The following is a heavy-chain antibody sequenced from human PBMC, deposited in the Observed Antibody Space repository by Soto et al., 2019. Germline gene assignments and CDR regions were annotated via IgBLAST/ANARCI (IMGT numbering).Heavy chain of an antibody. D-gene: IGHD3-22*01. CDR3: ARVPGYYYDSSGSDNYGMDV. CDR1: GGTFSTHA. V-gene: IGHV1-69*13. CDR2: IIPISGTT. Sequence: RASVKVSCKASGGTFSTHAIIWVRQAPGHGLEWMGGIIPISGTTYYTQKFQGRVTITADEPTSTAYMELSSLRSEDTGVYYCARVPGYYYDSSGSDNYGMDVWGQGTTVTVSS. J-gene: IGHJ6*02.